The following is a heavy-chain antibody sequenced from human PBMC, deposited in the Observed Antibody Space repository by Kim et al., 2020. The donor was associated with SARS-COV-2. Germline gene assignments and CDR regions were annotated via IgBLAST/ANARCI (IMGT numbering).Heavy chain of an antibody. Sequence: EYAASVKGRFTISRDDSKSIAYLQMNSLKTEDTAVYYCTKGGGYSYGYLYWGQGTLVTVSS. CDR3: TKGGGYSYGYLY. J-gene: IGHJ4*02. D-gene: IGHD5-18*01. V-gene: IGHV3-49*02.